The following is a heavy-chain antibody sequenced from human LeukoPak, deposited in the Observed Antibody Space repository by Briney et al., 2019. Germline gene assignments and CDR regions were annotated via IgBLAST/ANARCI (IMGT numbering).Heavy chain of an antibody. V-gene: IGHV5-51*01. CDR1: GYSFTKYW. J-gene: IGHJ4*02. CDR2: IYPGDSDT. Sequence: GESLKISCKASGYSFTKYWIGWVRQIPGKGLEWMGIIYPGDSDTRYSPSFHGQVTISADKSITTAYLYWSSLRASDTAIYYCARHSSRDHRYYFDSWGQGTLVSVSS. CDR3: ARHSSRDHRYYFDS.